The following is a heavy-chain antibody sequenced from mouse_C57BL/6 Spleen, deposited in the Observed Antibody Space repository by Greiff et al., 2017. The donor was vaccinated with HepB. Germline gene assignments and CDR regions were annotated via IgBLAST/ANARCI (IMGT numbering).Heavy chain of an antibody. CDR2: ISYDGSN. CDR3: ARDGVSPWFAY. CDR1: GYSITSGYY. V-gene: IGHV3-6*01. J-gene: IGHJ3*01. Sequence: EVKLQESGPGLVKPSQSLSLTCSVTGYSITSGYYWNWIRQFPGNKLEWMGYISYDGSNNYNPSLKNRTAITRDTSKNQLFLKLKSVTTEYTATYYCARDGVSPWFAYWGQGTLVTVSA.